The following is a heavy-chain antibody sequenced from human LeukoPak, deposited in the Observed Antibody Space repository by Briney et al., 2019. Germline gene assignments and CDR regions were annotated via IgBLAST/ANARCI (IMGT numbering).Heavy chain of an antibody. CDR2: IYYSGST. J-gene: IGHJ6*03. Sequence: PSETLSLTCAVYGGSFSGYYWSWIRQPPGKGLEWIGYIYYSGSTNYNPSLKSRVTISVDTSKNQFSLKLSSVTAADTAVYYCASGPSYSSSSDYYYYYMDVWGKGTTVTVSS. D-gene: IGHD6-6*01. CDR1: GGSFSGYY. V-gene: IGHV4-59*01. CDR3: ASGPSYSSSSDYYYYYMDV.